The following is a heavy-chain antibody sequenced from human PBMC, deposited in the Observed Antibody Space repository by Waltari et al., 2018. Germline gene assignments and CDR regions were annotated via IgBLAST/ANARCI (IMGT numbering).Heavy chain of an antibody. J-gene: IGHJ2*01. V-gene: IGHV4-39*07. CDR1: GGSISSSSYY. Sequence: QLQLQESGPGLVKPSETLSLTCTVSGGSISSSSYYWGWIRQPPGKGLEGIGSIYYSGSTYYNPSLKSRVTISVDTSKNQFSLKLSSVTAADTAVYYCAKGAVAGPNWYFDLWGRGTLVTVSS. CDR3: AKGAVAGPNWYFDL. CDR2: IYYSGST. D-gene: IGHD6-19*01.